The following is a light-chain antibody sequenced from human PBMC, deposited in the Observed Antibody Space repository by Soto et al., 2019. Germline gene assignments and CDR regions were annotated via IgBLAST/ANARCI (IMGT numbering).Light chain of an antibody. V-gene: IGKV3-20*01. CDR1: QSVSSSY. Sequence: EIVLTQSPVTLSLSPGERATLSCRASQSVSSSYLAWYQQKPGQAPRLLIYGASSRATGIPDRFSGSGSGTDFTLTISRLEPEDLAVYYCQQYGSSPLTFGGGTKVEIK. CDR3: QQYGSSPLT. CDR2: GAS. J-gene: IGKJ4*01.